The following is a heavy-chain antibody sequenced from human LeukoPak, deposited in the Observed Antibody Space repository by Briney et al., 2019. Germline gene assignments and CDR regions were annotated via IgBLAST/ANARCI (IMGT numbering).Heavy chain of an antibody. CDR3: ARGGIAARHNWFDP. Sequence: SETLSLTCTVSGGSISSYYWSWIRQPAGKGPEWIGRIYISGSTNYNPSLKSRVTMSVDTSKNQFSLKLSSVTAADTAVYYCARGGIAARHNWFDPWGQGTLVTVSS. CDR2: IYISGST. CDR1: GGSISSYY. J-gene: IGHJ5*02. D-gene: IGHD6-6*01. V-gene: IGHV4-4*07.